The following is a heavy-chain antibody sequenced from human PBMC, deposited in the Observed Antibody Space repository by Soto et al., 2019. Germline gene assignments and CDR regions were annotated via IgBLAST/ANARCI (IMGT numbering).Heavy chain of an antibody. CDR1: GGSVSSYY. CDR2: IYYSGST. V-gene: IGHV4-59*02. Sequence: SETLSLTCTVSGGSVSSYYWSWIRQPPGKGLEWIGYIYYSGSTKYNPSLKSRVTISVDTSKNQFSLKLSSVTAADTAVYYCARGRNWFDPWGQGTLVTVSS. J-gene: IGHJ5*02. CDR3: ARGRNWFDP.